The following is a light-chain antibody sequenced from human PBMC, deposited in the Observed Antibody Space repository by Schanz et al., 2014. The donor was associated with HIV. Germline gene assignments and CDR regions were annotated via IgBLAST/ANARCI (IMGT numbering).Light chain of an antibody. CDR2: EGS. J-gene: IGLJ3*02. CDR1: SSDVGSYNL. CDR3: QSYDIANPGV. Sequence: QSALTQPASVSGSPGQSITISCTGTSSDVGSYNLVSWYQQHPGKAPKLMIYEGSKRPSGVPDRFSGSIDSSSNSASLTISGLETEDEADYYCQSYDIANPGVFGGGTKLTVL. V-gene: IGLV2-14*02.